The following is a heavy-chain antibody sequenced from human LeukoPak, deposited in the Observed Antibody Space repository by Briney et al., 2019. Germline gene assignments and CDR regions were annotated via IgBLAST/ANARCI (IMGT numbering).Heavy chain of an antibody. CDR3: ARRISGDYGNWLDP. CDR2: ISFDGSNK. D-gene: IGHD4-17*01. CDR1: GFTFSSYT. J-gene: IGHJ5*02. Sequence: GGSLRLSCAASGFTFSSYTIHWVRQPPGKGLEWVAVISFDGSNKYYADSVKGRFTISRDNSKNTLYLQMNSLRAEDTAVYYCARRISGDYGNWLDPWGQGTLVTVSS. V-gene: IGHV3-30-3*01.